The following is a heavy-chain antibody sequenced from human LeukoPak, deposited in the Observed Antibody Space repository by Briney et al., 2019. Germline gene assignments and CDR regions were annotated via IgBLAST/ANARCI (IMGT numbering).Heavy chain of an antibody. CDR3: ARGGLLRYFDWAIVH. CDR2: IYYSGST. D-gene: IGHD3-9*01. CDR1: GGSISSYY. Sequence: SETLSLTCTVSGGSISSYYWSWIRQPPGKGLEWIGYIYYSGSTNCNPSLKSRVTISVDTSKNQFSLKLSSVTAADTAVYYCARGGLLRYFDWAIVHWGQGTLVTVSS. J-gene: IGHJ5*02. V-gene: IGHV4-59*01.